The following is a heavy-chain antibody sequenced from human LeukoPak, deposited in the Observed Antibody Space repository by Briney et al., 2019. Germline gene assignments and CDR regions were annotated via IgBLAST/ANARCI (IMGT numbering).Heavy chain of an antibody. CDR1: GFTFRNYW. CDR3: VRESSAWELDY. D-gene: IGHD6-19*01. Sequence: PGRSLTLSCAASGFTFRNYWMHWVRQAAGKGLVGVSRINSDGSSNTLSESVKGRLPISRDNANNTLYLQMSSLRAGGTAVYYCVRESSAWELDYWGQGTLVTVSS. J-gene: IGHJ4*02. V-gene: IGHV3-74*03. CDR2: INSDGSSN.